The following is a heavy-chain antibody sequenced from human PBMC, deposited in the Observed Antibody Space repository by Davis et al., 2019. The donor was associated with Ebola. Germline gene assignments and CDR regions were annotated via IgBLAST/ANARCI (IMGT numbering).Heavy chain of an antibody. CDR3: ARTSYDFWSGYYTGNWFDP. CDR2: IYTGST. D-gene: IGHD3-3*01. J-gene: IGHJ5*02. CDR1: GGSISNYF. Sequence: MPSETLSLTCTVSGGSISNYFWTWIRQPPGKGLEWIGYIYTGSTNYNPSLKSRVTISVDTSKNQFSLKLSSVTAADTAVYYCARTSYDFWSGYYTGNWFDPWGQGTLVTVSS. V-gene: IGHV4-59*01.